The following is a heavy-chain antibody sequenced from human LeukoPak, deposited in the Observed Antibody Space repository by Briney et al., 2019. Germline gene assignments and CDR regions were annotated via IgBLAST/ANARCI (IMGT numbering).Heavy chain of an antibody. Sequence: SETLSLTCAVSGGSISSGGYSWRWSQQPPGKGLEWIGYIYHSGSTYYNPSLKSRVTISVDRSKNQFSLKLSSVTAADTAVYYCASGTECGGDCYSLWGQGTLVTVSS. V-gene: IGHV4-30-2*01. CDR1: GGSISSGGYS. J-gene: IGHJ4*02. CDR2: IYHSGST. CDR3: ASGTECGGDCYSL. D-gene: IGHD2-21*02.